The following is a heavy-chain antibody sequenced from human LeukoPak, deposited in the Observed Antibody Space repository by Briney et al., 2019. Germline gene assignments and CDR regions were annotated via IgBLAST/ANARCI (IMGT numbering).Heavy chain of an antibody. CDR1: GYTLTELS. V-gene: IGHV1-24*01. Sequence: ASAKVSCKVSGYTLTELSMHWVRQAPGKGLEWMGGFHPEDGEPTHAQKFQGRVTMTEDTSTDTAYMELSSLRSEDTAVYYCASKPLSRRGYDFEYWGQGTLVTVSS. CDR3: ASKPLSRRGYDFEY. CDR2: FHPEDGEP. J-gene: IGHJ4*02. D-gene: IGHD6-25*01.